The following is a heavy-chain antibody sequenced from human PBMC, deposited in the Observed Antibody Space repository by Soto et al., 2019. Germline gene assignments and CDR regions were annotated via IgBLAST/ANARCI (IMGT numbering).Heavy chain of an antibody. V-gene: IGHV1-46*01. J-gene: IGHJ4*02. CDR1: GYTFTSYY. Sequence: ASVKVSCKASGYTFTSYYMHWVRQAPGQGLEWMGIINPSGGSTRYAQKFQGRVTMTRDTSTSTVYMELNSLRAEDTAVYYCAKATYKDTLTGSLALDYWGQGTLVTVSS. CDR3: AKATYKDTLTGSLALDY. D-gene: IGHD3-9*01. CDR2: INPSGGST.